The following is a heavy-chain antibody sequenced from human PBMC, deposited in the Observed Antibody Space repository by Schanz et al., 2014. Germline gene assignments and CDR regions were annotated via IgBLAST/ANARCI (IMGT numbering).Heavy chain of an antibody. V-gene: IGHV3-48*01. CDR2: IDGKSTTV. Sequence: EADLVESGGGLIQRGESLRLSCSASGFSFSSYSMNWVRQAPGKGLEWLSYIDGKSTTVYYADSVKGRFTVSRDNARNSLYLQLNSLRAEDTAVYYCARGIDVSDFWSGSPPKGGANDYWGQGTLVTVSS. CDR1: GFSFSSYS. J-gene: IGHJ4*02. D-gene: IGHD3-3*01. CDR3: ARGIDVSDFWSGSPPKGGANDY.